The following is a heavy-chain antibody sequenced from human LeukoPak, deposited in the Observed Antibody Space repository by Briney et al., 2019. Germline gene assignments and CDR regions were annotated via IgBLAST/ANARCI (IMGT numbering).Heavy chain of an antibody. J-gene: IGHJ4*02. CDR2: INPNSGGT. CDR3: ARDESGYDFAY. Sequence: ASVKVSCRASGYTFTGYYMHWVRQAPGQGLEWMGRINPNSGGTNYAQKFQGRVTMTRDTSISTAYMELSRLRSDDTAVYYCARDESGYDFAYWGQGTLVTVSS. D-gene: IGHD5-12*01. CDR1: GYTFTGYY. V-gene: IGHV1-2*06.